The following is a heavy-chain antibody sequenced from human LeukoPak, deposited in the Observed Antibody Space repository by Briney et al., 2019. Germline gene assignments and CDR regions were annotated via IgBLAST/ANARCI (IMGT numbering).Heavy chain of an antibody. Sequence: SETLSLTCTVSGGSISSYYWSWIRQPPGKGLEWIGYIYYTGSTNYNPSLTSRVTISVDTSKNQFSLKLSSVTAADTAVYYCARHLFANYGDNLAWFDPWGQGTLVTVSS. CDR3: ARHLFANYGDNLAWFDP. D-gene: IGHD4-23*01. CDR1: GGSISSYY. V-gene: IGHV4-59*08. J-gene: IGHJ5*02. CDR2: IYYTGST.